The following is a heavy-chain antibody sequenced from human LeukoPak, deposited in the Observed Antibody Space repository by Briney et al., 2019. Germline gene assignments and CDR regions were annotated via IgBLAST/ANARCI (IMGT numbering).Heavy chain of an antibody. CDR2: ISYTGSA. Sequence: SETLSLTCSVSGYSISGGFYWGWIRQSPGKGLEWMGSISYTGSAFYSPSLKRRITISVDTSKNQFSLKLSSVAAADTAVYFCARDLGWNYQYYMDVWGKGTTVIVSS. D-gene: IGHD6-19*01. V-gene: IGHV4-38-2*02. CDR1: GYSISGGFY. J-gene: IGHJ6*03. CDR3: ARDLGWNYQYYMDV.